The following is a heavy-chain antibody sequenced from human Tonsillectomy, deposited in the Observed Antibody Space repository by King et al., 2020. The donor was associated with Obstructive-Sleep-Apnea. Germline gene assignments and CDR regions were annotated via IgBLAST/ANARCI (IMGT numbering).Heavy chain of an antibody. D-gene: IGHD6-13*01. Sequence: VQLQQWGAGLLKPSETLSLTCAVYGGSFSGYYWSWIRQPPGKGLEWIGEINHSGSTNLNPSLKIRVTISVDTSKNQFSLKLSSVTAADTAVYYCARERIAAAGTLDYYYYGMDVWGQGTTVTVSS. V-gene: IGHV4-34*01. J-gene: IGHJ6*02. CDR1: GGSFSGYY. CDR3: ARERIAAAGTLDYYYYGMDV. CDR2: INHSGST.